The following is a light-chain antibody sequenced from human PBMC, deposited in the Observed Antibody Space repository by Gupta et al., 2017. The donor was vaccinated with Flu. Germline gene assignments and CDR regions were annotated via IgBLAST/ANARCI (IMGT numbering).Light chain of an antibody. Sequence: DIQMTQSPSTLSAFVGDRVTITCRASQSLNSWLAWYQQKPGKAPKLLIYKASNLESGVPSRFSGRGPVTEYTLTITSLQPDDFATYYCQQYYSYSFTFGGGTKVEI. CDR2: KAS. CDR1: QSLNSW. V-gene: IGKV1-5*03. J-gene: IGKJ4*01. CDR3: QQYYSYSFT.